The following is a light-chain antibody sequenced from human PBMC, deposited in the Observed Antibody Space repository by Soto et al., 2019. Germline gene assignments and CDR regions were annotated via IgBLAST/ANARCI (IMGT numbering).Light chain of an antibody. CDR1: QSVLFSSNNKNY. V-gene: IGKV4-1*01. J-gene: IGKJ4*01. CDR2: WAS. CDR3: QQYDSSPLG. Sequence: DIVMTQSPDSLAVSLGERATINCKSSQSVLFSSNNKNYLAWYQQKPGQPPKLLIYWASTRESGVPDRFSGSGSGTNFTLTISSLQAEDVAVYYCQQYDSSPLGFGGGTKVEI.